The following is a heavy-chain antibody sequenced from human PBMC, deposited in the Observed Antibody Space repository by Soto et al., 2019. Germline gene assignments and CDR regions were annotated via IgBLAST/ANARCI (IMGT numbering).Heavy chain of an antibody. D-gene: IGHD3-10*01. Sequence: AAVKVSCKASGDTFNIYTFNWVRQAPGQGLEWMGGIFAMFGSPHNAEKFQHRLTITADDSTTTVYMELSDLRSEDTAVYYCATNGSSVVLDSWGQGTLVTVSS. V-gene: IGHV1-69*13. CDR3: ATNGSSVVLDS. CDR2: IFAMFGSP. J-gene: IGHJ4*02. CDR1: GDTFNIYT.